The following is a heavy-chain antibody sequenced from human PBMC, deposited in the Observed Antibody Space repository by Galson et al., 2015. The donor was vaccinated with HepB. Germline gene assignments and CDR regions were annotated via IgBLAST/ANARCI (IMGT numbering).Heavy chain of an antibody. CDR1: GYTLTELS. D-gene: IGHD2-8*01. Sequence: SVKVSCKVSGYTLTELSIHWVRQTPAKGLEWMGGFDPEDAETIYAQNFQGRLTMTEDTSTHIAYMELSSLRSEDTAIYYCTTDTFDASYWGQGTLVTVSS. J-gene: IGHJ4*02. CDR2: FDPEDAET. CDR3: TTDTFDASY. V-gene: IGHV1-24*01.